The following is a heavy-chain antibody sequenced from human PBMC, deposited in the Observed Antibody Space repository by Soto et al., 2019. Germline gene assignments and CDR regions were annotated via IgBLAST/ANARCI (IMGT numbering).Heavy chain of an antibody. CDR1: GGTFSSYT. V-gene: IGHV1-69*02. Sequence: SVKVSCKASGGTFSSYTISWVRQAPGQGLEWMGRIIPILGIANYAQKFQGRVTITADKSTSTAYMELSSLRSEDTAVYYCARGYDFWSGYFYYYYMDVWGKGTTVTVSS. J-gene: IGHJ6*03. CDR3: ARGYDFWSGYFYYYYMDV. CDR2: IIPILGIA. D-gene: IGHD3-3*01.